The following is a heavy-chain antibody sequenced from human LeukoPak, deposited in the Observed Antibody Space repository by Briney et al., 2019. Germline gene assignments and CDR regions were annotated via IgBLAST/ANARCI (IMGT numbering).Heavy chain of an antibody. CDR2: IWYDGSNK. V-gene: IGHV3-33*01. CDR3: ARVHFSSSPYFDY. CDR1: GFTFSYYG. J-gene: IGHJ4*02. Sequence: GGSLRLSCAASGFTFSYYGRHWVRQAPGKGLEWVAVIWYDGSNKYYAGSVKGRFTISRDNSKNTLYLQMNSLRAEDTAVYYCARVHFSSSPYFDYWGQGTLVTVSS. D-gene: IGHD6-6*01.